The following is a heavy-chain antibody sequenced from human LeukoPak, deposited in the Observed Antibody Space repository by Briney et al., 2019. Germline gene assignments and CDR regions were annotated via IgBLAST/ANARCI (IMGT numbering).Heavy chain of an antibody. CDR3: ARDRHRAMTTVTHIDY. CDR2: ISAYNGNT. Sequence: ASVKVSCKASGYTFTSYGISWVRQAPGQGLEWMGWISAYNGNTNYAQKLQGRVTMTTDTSTSTAYMELRSLRSDDTAVYYCARDRHRAMTTVTHIDYWGQGTLVTVSS. V-gene: IGHV1-18*01. CDR1: GYTFTSYG. D-gene: IGHD4-17*01. J-gene: IGHJ4*02.